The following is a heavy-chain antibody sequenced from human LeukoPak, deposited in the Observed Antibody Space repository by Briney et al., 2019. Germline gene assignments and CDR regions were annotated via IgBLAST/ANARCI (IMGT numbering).Heavy chain of an antibody. CDR2: INHSGST. CDR3: ARVRLRYFDWLLSRYFDY. CDR1: GGSFSGYY. Sequence: PSETLSLTCAVYGGSFSGYYWSWIRQPPGKGLEWIGEINHSGSTNYNPSLKSRVTISVDTSKNQFSLKLSSVTAADTAVYYCARVRLRYFDWLLSRYFDYWGQGTLVTVSS. D-gene: IGHD3-9*01. V-gene: IGHV4-34*01. J-gene: IGHJ4*02.